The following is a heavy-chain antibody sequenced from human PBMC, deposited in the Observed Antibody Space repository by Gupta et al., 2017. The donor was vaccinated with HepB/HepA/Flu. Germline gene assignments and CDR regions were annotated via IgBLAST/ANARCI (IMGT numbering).Heavy chain of an antibody. CDR3: ARTRFVKGAVAESFES. V-gene: IGHV3-21*01. D-gene: IGHD6-19*01. CDR2: ISSSARYI. J-gene: IGHJ4*02. Sequence: EVQLVESGGGLVKPGGSLRLSCAASGFTFSSSSMNWVRQAPGKGLEWVSSISSSARYIYYADSVKGRFTVSRDNAKDSLFLQMNSLRAEDTAVYYCARTRFVKGAVAESFESWGQGIVVTVSS. CDR1: GFTFSSSS.